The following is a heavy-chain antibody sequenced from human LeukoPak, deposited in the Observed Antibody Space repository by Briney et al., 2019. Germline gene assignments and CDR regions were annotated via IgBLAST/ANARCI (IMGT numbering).Heavy chain of an antibody. V-gene: IGHV4-39*01. J-gene: IGHJ4*02. CDR2: IFYAGST. CDR1: GGSISGSSHY. Sequence: SETLSLTCTVSGGSISGSSHYWGWIRQPPGKGLEWIGSIFYAGSTYYNPSLKSRVTISVDTSKNQFSLRLSSVTAADTAVYYCISHGIDYWGQGTLVTVSS. CDR3: ISHGIDY.